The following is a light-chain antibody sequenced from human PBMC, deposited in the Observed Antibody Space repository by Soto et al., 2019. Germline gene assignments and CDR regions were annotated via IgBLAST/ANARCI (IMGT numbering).Light chain of an antibody. CDR3: QQYGSSPLT. J-gene: IGKJ4*01. Sequence: EIVLTQSPGSLSLSPGERATLSCRASQSVSSTFFAWYQQRPDQAPRLLIYGASSRATGIPDRFSGSGSGTDFSLTISRLEPEYFALYYCQQYGSSPLTFGGGTKVEIK. V-gene: IGKV3-20*01. CDR2: GAS. CDR1: QSVSSTF.